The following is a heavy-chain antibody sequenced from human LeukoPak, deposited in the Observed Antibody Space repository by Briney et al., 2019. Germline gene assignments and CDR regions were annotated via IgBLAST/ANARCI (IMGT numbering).Heavy chain of an antibody. D-gene: IGHD6-25*01. CDR2: IYYRGST. V-gene: IGHV4-59*08. CDR1: GGSISGYY. Sequence: SETLSLTCTVSGGSISGYYWSWIRQPPGKGLEWIGYIYYRGSTNYNPSLKSRVTISVDTSKNQFSLKLSSVTAADTAVYYCARAAAYIDYWGQGTLVTVSS. CDR3: ARAAAYIDY. J-gene: IGHJ4*02.